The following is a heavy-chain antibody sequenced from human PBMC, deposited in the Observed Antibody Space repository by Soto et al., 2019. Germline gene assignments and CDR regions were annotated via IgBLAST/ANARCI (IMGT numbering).Heavy chain of an antibody. CDR3: AKDQEGITMIIDY. D-gene: IGHD3-22*01. Sequence: GGSLILSCAASGFTFSSYGMHWVRQAPGKGLEWVAVISYDGSNKYYADSVKGRFTISRDNSKNTLYLQMNSLRAEDTAVYYCAKDQEGITMIIDYWGQGTLVTVSS. J-gene: IGHJ4*02. V-gene: IGHV3-30*18. CDR2: ISYDGSNK. CDR1: GFTFSSYG.